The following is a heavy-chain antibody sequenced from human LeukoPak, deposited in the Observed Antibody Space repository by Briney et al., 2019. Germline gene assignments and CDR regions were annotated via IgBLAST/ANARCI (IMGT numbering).Heavy chain of an antibody. CDR2: ISSSGSTI. Sequence: PGGSLRLSCAASGFTFSSYAMTWVRQAPGKGLEWVSYISSSGSTIYYADSVKGRFTISRDNAKNSLYLQMNSLRAEDTPVYYCARVSTYCSGGSCYSGGNDYWGQGTLVTVSS. J-gene: IGHJ4*02. D-gene: IGHD2-15*01. V-gene: IGHV3-48*04. CDR1: GFTFSSYA. CDR3: ARVSTYCSGGSCYSGGNDY.